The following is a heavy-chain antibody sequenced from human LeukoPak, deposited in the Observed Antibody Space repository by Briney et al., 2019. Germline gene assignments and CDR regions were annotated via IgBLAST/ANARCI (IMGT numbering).Heavy chain of an antibody. CDR1: GFTFSSYW. Sequence: GGSLRLSCAASGFTFSSYWMSWVRQAPGKGLEWVANIKQDGSEKYYVDSVKGRFTNSRDDSKNTLFLQMNSLRAEDTAVYFCAKVKWKLIGYFDYWGQGTLVTVSS. D-gene: IGHD1-20*01. V-gene: IGHV3-7*03. CDR3: AKVKWKLIGYFDY. J-gene: IGHJ4*02. CDR2: IKQDGSEK.